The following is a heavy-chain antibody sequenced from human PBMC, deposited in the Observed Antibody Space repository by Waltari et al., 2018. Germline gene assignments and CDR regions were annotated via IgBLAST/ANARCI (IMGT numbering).Heavy chain of an antibody. J-gene: IGHJ6*03. CDR2: IYYSGST. CDR1: GGSISSYS. Sequence: QVQLQESGPGLVKPSETLSLTCTVSGGSISSYSWSWIRQSPGKGLEWIGYIYYSGSTNYNPSLKSRVTISVDTSKNQFSLKLSSVTAADTAVYYCARAPYYYYYMDVWGKGTTVTVSS. CDR3: ARAPYYYYYMDV. V-gene: IGHV4-59*01.